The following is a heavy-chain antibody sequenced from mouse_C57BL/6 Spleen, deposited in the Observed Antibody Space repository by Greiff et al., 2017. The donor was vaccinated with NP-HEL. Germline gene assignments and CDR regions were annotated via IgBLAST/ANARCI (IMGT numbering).Heavy chain of an antibody. CDR1: GFNIKDYY. D-gene: IGHD3-2*02. V-gene: IGHV14-2*01. Sequence: EVQLQQSGAELVKPGASVKLSCTASGFNIKDYYMHWVKQRTEQGLEWIGRIDPEDGETKYAPKFPGKATITADTSSNTAYLQLSSLTSEDTAVYYCALDSSGAAWFAYWGQGTLVTVSA. J-gene: IGHJ3*01. CDR2: IDPEDGET. CDR3: ALDSSGAAWFAY.